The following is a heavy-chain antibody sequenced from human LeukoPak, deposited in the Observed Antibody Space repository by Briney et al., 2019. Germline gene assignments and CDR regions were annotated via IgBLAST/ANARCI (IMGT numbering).Heavy chain of an antibody. D-gene: IGHD6-13*01. CDR1: GFSFSSYA. CDR3: ASTQQPDAFDI. J-gene: IGHJ3*02. CDR2: ISGSGGST. Sequence: GGSVRLSCAASGFSFSSYAMSWVRQAPGKGLEWVSAISGSGGSTYYADSVKGRFTISRDNSKNTLYLQINSLRAEDTAVYYCASTQQPDAFDIWGQGTMVTVSS. V-gene: IGHV3-23*01.